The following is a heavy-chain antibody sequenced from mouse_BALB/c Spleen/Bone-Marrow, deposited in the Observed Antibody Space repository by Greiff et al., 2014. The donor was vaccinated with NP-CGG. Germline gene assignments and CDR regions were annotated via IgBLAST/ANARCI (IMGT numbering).Heavy chain of an antibody. J-gene: IGHJ2*01. V-gene: IGHV5-6*01. CDR3: ARPTTVVATGGSFDY. CDR1: GFTFSSYG. Sequence: VQLQQSGGDLVKPGGSLKLSCAASGFTFSSYGMSWVRQTPDKRLEWVATISSGGSYTYYPDSVKGRFTISRDNAKNTLHLQXXSLKSEDTAMYYCARPTTVVATGGSFDYWGQGTTLTVSS. D-gene: IGHD1-1*01. CDR2: ISSGGSYT.